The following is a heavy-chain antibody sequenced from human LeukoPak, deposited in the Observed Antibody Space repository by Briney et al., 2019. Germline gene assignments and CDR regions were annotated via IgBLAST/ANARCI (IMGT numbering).Heavy chain of an antibody. CDR1: GFTVSNYT. CDR3: ARDSGKGVCYRCYYMDV. J-gene: IGHJ6*03. D-gene: IGHD3-16*02. Sequence: PGGSLRLSCAASGFTVSNYTINWVRQPPGKGLEWVGRIKSKTDGGTTDYAAPVKGRFTISRDNSKNTLYLQMNTLRADDMAVYYCARDSGKGVCYRCYYMDVWGKGTTVTVSS. V-gene: IGHV3-15*01. CDR2: IKSKTDGGTT.